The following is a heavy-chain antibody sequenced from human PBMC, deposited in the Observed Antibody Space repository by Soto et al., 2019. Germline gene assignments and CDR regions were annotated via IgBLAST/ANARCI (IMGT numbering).Heavy chain of an antibody. CDR2: IVPIFGRA. Sequence: SVKVSCKASGGTFSTFGITWVRQAPGQGLEWMGGIVPIFGRAHYAQKFQGRVSITADESTSTAYMELSSLRSEDTAVYYCATRTPGGSGFFDYWGQGTMVTVSS. D-gene: IGHD1-26*01. CDR3: ATRTPGGSGFFDY. CDR1: GGTFSTFG. J-gene: IGHJ4*02. V-gene: IGHV1-69*13.